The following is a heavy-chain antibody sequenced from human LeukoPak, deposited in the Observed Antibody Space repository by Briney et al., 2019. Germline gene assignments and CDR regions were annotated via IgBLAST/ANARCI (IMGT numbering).Heavy chain of an antibody. Sequence: PSETLSLTCAVYGESFSGYYWSWIRQPPGKGLEWIGEINHSGSTNYNPSLKSRVTISVDTSKNQFSLKLSSVTAADTAVYYCARGDPDYLDYWGQGTLVTVSS. V-gene: IGHV4-34*01. CDR1: GESFSGYY. CDR2: INHSGST. CDR3: ARGDPDYLDY. J-gene: IGHJ4*02.